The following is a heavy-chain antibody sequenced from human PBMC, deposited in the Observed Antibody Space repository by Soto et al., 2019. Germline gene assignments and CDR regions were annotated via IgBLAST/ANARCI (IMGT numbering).Heavy chain of an antibody. J-gene: IGHJ5*02. V-gene: IGHV4-30-2*01. CDR3: ARGGSTFANNWFDP. CDR2: IYHSGST. D-gene: IGHD3-16*01. CDR1: GGSISSGGYS. Sequence: QLQLQESGSGLVKPSQTLSLTCAVSGGSISSGGYSWSWIRQPPGKGLEWIGYIYHSGSTYYNPSHKRRVTISGDRSKNQCSLKLSSVTAADTAVYYCARGGSTFANNWFDPWGQGTLVTVSS.